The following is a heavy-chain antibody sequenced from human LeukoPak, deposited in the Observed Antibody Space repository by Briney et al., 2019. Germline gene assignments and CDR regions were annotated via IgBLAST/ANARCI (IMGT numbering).Heavy chain of an antibody. CDR2: IYYSGST. CDR3: ARSSDY. J-gene: IGHJ4*02. Sequence: SETLSLTCTVSGGSISSSSYYWGWIRQPPGKELEWIGSIYYSGSTYHNPSLKSRVSIFVDTSKNQFSLKLSSVTAADTAVYYCARSSDYWDQGTLVTVSS. CDR1: GGSISSSSYY. V-gene: IGHV4-39*01.